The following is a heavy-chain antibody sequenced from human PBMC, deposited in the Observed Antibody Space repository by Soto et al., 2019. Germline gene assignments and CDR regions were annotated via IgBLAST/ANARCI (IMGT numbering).Heavy chain of an antibody. V-gene: IGHV1-2*02. J-gene: IGHJ5*02. CDR2: INPNSGGT. Sequence: GAPVKVSCKASGYTFTGYYMHWVLQAPGQGREWMGWINPNSGGTNYAQKFQGRVTMTRDTSISPAYMELRRLRPDDTALYSCAREGGGGSPNWYEPWGQGTLVTVYS. CDR1: GYTFTGYY. CDR3: AREGGGGSPNWYEP. D-gene: IGHD1-26*01.